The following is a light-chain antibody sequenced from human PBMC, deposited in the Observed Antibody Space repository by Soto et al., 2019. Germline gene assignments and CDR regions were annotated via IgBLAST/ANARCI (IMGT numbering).Light chain of an antibody. Sequence: SALTQPASVSGSPGQSITISCTGASSEFATYNLVSWYQHHPGKAPKLVIFEGSRRPSGVSGRFSGSKSGNTASLTISGLQADDTADYYCCSYASYSIVFGTGTKLTVL. V-gene: IGLV2-23*03. CDR1: SSEFATYNL. CDR2: EGS. J-gene: IGLJ6*01. CDR3: CSYASYSIV.